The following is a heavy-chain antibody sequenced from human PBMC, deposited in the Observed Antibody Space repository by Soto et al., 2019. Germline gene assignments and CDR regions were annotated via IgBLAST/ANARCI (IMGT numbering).Heavy chain of an antibody. CDR2: ISHNGGST. CDR3: AKGYIAGHRGWFDH. V-gene: IGHV3-23*01. D-gene: IGHD1-26*01. CDR1: GFTFSSYA. J-gene: IGHJ5*02. Sequence: EVQLLESGGGLVQPGESLRLSCAASGFTFSSYALNWVRQAPGKGLEWVSAISHNGGSTYYADSVKGRFTVSRDNSKNTLYLQMNSLRAEDTAVYDCAKGYIAGHRGWFDHWGQGTLVTVSS.